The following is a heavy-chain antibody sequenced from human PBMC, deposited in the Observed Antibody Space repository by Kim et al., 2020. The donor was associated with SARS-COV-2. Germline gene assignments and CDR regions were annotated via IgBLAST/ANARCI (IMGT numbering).Heavy chain of an antibody. J-gene: IGHJ6*02. V-gene: IGHV4-34*01. D-gene: IGHD6-19*01. CDR1: GGSFSGYY. CDR2: INHSGST. CDR3: AVSSGWYYYYGMDV. Sequence: SETLSLTCAVYGGSFSGYYWSWIRQPPGKGLEWIGEINHSGSTNYNPSLKSRVTISVDTSKNQFSLKLSSVTAADTAVYYCAVSSGWYYYYGMDVWGQGTTVTVSS.